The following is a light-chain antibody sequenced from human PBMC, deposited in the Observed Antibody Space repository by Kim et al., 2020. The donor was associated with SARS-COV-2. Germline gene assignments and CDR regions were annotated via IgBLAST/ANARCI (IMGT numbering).Light chain of an antibody. Sequence: PGERATLSCRASQTLSPNYLAWYQQKPGQAPRLLIYGTSSRATGIPDRFIGSGSGTDFTLTISRLEPDDFAVYYCQQYDTSPKTFGQGTKVEIK. CDR1: QTLSPNY. CDR2: GTS. V-gene: IGKV3-20*01. J-gene: IGKJ1*01. CDR3: QQYDTSPKT.